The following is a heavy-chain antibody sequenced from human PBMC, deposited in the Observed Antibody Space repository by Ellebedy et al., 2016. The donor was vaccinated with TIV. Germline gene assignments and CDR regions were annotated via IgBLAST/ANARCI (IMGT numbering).Heavy chain of an antibody. V-gene: IGHV3-23*01. CDR3: AKDRVGGDGRWVFDI. J-gene: IGHJ3*02. Sequence: GESLKISCAASGFTFSRYAIGWVRQAPGKGLEWVSGIVGSGAQKYADSVKGRFTISRDNSKNTLYLQMNSLRAEDTAIYYCAKDRVGGDGRWVFDIWGQGTMVTVSS. D-gene: IGHD3-16*01. CDR2: IVGSGA. CDR1: GFTFSRYA.